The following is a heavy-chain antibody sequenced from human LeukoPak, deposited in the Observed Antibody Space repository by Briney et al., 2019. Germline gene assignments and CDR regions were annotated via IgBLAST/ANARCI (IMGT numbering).Heavy chain of an antibody. J-gene: IGHJ3*02. V-gene: IGHV1-2*04. CDR1: GYTFTGYY. Sequence: ASVKVSCKASGYTFTGYYMHWVRQAPGQGLEWMGWINPNSGGTNYAQKFQGWVTMTRDTSISTACMELSRLRSVDTAVYYCARDITGTTGLGVDAFDIWGQGTMVTVSS. CDR3: ARDITGTTGLGVDAFDI. D-gene: IGHD1-20*01. CDR2: INPNSGGT.